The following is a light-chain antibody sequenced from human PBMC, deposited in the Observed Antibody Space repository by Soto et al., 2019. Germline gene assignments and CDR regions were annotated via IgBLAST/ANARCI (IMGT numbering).Light chain of an antibody. CDR3: QQSADWPKT. CDR1: QSVSRN. CDR2: GAS. J-gene: IGKJ1*01. V-gene: IGKV3-15*01. Sequence: EIVMTQSPATLSVSPGERATLSCRASQSVSRNLAWYQQKPGQAPRLLIYGASTRATGIPARFSGSVSGTEGTITISSLKSEDGAVYFCQQSADWPKTFGQGTKVDIK.